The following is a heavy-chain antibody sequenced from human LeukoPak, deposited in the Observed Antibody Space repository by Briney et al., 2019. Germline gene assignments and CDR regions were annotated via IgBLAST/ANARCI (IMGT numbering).Heavy chain of an antibody. D-gene: IGHD2-15*01. V-gene: IGHV1-69*05. CDR3: GRKAGDCGGGSCYSIDY. J-gene: IGHJ4*02. Sequence: SVKVSCKAFGGSFSSEAISWVRQAPGQGLEWMGGIIPIFGTANYAQKFQGRVTITTDESTGTAYMEVSSLRSEDTAVYYCGRKAGDCGGGSCYSIDYWGQGTLITVSS. CDR1: GGSFSSEA. CDR2: IIPIFGTA.